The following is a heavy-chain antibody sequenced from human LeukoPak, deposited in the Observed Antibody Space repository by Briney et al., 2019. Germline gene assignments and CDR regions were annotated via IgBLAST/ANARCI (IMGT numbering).Heavy chain of an antibody. V-gene: IGHV4-4*07. CDR1: GGSISSFY. CDR2: ISTSGTT. J-gene: IGHJ4*02. Sequence: SETLSLTCTVSGGSISSFYWSWIRQPAGKGLEWIGCISTSGTTNYNPSLKSRVTMSVDTSKNQFSLKLNSVTAADTGVYYCARDMSGFDYWGQGTLVTVSS. CDR3: ARDMSGFDY.